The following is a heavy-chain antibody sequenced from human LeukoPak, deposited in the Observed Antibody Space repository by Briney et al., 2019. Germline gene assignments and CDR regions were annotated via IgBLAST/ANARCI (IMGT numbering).Heavy chain of an antibody. CDR1: GFTFSSYW. J-gene: IGHJ4*02. D-gene: IGHD3-22*01. CDR2: IKQDGSEK. Sequence: GGSLRLSCAASGFTFSSYWMSWVRQAPGKGLEWVANIKQDGSEKYYVDSVKGRFTISRDNAKNSLYLQMNSLRAEDTAVYYCARASGYYDSSGYHRFDYWGQGTLVTVSS. CDR3: ARASGYYDSSGYHRFDY. V-gene: IGHV3-7*01.